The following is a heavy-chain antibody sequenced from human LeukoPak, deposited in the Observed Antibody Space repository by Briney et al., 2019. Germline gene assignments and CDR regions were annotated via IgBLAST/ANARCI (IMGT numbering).Heavy chain of an antibody. J-gene: IGHJ5*02. CDR2: IYYSGST. CDR1: GGSISSGGYY. V-gene: IGHV4-31*03. Sequence: NSSETLSLTCTVSGGSISSGGYYWSWIRQHPGKGLEWIGYIYYSGSTYYNPSLKSRVTISVDTSKNQFSLKLSSVTAADTAVYYCARRAAARWSCWFDPWGQGTLVTVSS. D-gene: IGHD6-6*01. CDR3: ARRAAARWSCWFDP.